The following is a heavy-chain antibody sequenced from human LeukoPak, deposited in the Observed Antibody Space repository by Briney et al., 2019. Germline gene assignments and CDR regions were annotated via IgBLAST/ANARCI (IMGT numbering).Heavy chain of an antibody. CDR2: ISYDGSNK. V-gene: IGHV3-30*18. D-gene: IGHD2-15*01. CDR1: GFTFSSYG. J-gene: IGHJ4*02. CDR3: AKDRTGIVVVVGAFDY. Sequence: PGRSLRLSCAASGFTFSSYGMHWVRQAPGKGLEWVAVISYDGSNKYSADSVKGRFTISRDNSKNTLYLQMNSLRAEDTAVYYCAKDRTGIVVVVGAFDYWGQGTVVTVSS.